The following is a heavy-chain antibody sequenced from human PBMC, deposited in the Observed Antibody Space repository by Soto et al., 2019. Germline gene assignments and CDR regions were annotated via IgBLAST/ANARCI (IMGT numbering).Heavy chain of an antibody. Sequence: SQTLSLTWAISWDSVSSNSAAWNWIRQSPSRGLEWLGRTYYRSKWYNDYAVSVKSRITINPDTSKNQFSLQLNSVTPEDTDVYYCATASFSGGSFDYAGQGTLVKVSS. CDR3: ATASFSGGSFDY. CDR1: WDSVSSNSAA. CDR2: TYYRSKWYN. J-gene: IGHJ4*02. V-gene: IGHV6-1*01. D-gene: IGHD2-15*01.